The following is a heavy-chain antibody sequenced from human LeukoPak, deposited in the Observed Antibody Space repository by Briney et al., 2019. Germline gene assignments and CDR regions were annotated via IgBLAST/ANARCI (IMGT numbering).Heavy chain of an antibody. J-gene: IGHJ4*02. V-gene: IGHV3-23*01. D-gene: IGHD6-13*01. CDR1: GFTLASYA. Sequence: GGSLRLSCAASGFTLASYAMSWVRQAPGKGLEFVSSISRSGDTTFYADSVKGRFTISRDNSKDTLYLQMDRLRADDAAVYYCAKSRLAAAGAASDYWGQGTLVTVSS. CDR2: ISRSGDTT. CDR3: AKSRLAAAGAASDY.